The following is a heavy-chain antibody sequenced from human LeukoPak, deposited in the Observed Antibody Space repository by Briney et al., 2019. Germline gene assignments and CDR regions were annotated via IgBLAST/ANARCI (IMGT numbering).Heavy chain of an antibody. Sequence: GGSLTLSCAADGFTFSSYCMNWVRPVAGEGMGWVSYISSSTSTIYYADSVKGRFTISRDNAKNSLYLQMNSLRAEDTAIYYCVRDRGTHRSIDYWGQGTLVTVSS. CDR2: ISSSTSTI. CDR3: VRDRGTHRSIDY. CDR1: GFTFSSYC. D-gene: IGHD1-26*01. V-gene: IGHV3-48*04. J-gene: IGHJ4*02.